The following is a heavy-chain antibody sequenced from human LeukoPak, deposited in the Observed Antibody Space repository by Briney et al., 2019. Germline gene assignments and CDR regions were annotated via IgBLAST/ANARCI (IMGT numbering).Heavy chain of an antibody. CDR3: AVKPGYTGSWGTFDS. V-gene: IGHV5-51*01. J-gene: IGHJ4*02. CDR2: IYPGDSDT. CDR1: GYRFTNYW. D-gene: IGHD1-26*01. Sequence: SGESLKISCKASGYRFTNYWIGWVRQMAGKGLEWMGSIYPGDSDTRYSPSFQGQATISADKSISTAYLQWSSLKASDTAMYYCAVKPGYTGSWGTFDSWGQGTLVTVSS.